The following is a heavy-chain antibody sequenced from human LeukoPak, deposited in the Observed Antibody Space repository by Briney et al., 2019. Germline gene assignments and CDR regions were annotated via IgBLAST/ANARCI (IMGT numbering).Heavy chain of an antibody. J-gene: IGHJ4*02. CDR1: GFTFSSYT. CDR3: ATGDGSIDY. D-gene: IGHD7-27*01. V-gene: IGHV3-48*04. Sequence: PGGPLRLSCAASGFTFSSYTMNWVRQAPGKGLEWVSYISTSGTTIYYADSVKGRFTISRDNAKSSLYLQMNSLRAEDTAVYYCATGDGSIDYWGQGTLVTVSS. CDR2: ISTSGTTI.